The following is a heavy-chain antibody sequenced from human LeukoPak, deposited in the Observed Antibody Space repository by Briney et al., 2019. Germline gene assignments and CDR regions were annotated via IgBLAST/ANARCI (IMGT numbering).Heavy chain of an antibody. CDR1: GYTFTSYG. J-gene: IGHJ4*02. Sequence: ASVKVSCKASGYTFTSYGISWVRQAPGQRLEWMGWINAGNGNTKYSQEFQGRVTITRDTSASTAYMELSSLRSEDMAVYYCARGRPDYVWGSYCYPDYDFDYWGQGTLVTVSS. V-gene: IGHV1-3*03. CDR2: INAGNGNT. D-gene: IGHD3-16*01. CDR3: ARGRPDYVWGSYCYPDYDFDY.